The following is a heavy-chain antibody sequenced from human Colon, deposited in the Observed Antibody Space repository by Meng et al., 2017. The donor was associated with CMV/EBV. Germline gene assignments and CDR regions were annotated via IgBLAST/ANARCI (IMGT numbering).Heavy chain of an antibody. CDR1: GQTFTSDW. Sequence: GESLKISCKGSGQTFTSDWIGWVRQAPGKGLEWVAIIYPAESDTRYTRYNPSFQGRVTITADKSINTAYLQWSSLRASDTAMYYCATFRHCRSPECFRNFQYWGQGTRVTVSS. CDR3: ATFRHCRSPECFRNFQY. J-gene: IGHJ1*01. D-gene: IGHD3-16*01. CDR2: IYPAESDTRYT. V-gene: IGHV5-51*01.